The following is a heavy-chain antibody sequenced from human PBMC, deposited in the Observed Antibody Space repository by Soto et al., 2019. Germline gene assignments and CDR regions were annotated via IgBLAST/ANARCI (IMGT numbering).Heavy chain of an antibody. Sequence: QLQLQESGPGLVKPAETLSLTCAVSGGFISSSYYYWGWIRQPPGRGLEWIGSIYYSGSPYYYNSSLQSRVTISVDMSKNQFSLELRSVTAADTAVSYCARHGGSSPVQFDHWGQGTLVTVSS. CDR2: IYYSGSPY. J-gene: IGHJ4*02. CDR3: ARHGGSSPVQFDH. CDR1: GGFISSSYYY. V-gene: IGHV4-39*01. D-gene: IGHD2-15*01.